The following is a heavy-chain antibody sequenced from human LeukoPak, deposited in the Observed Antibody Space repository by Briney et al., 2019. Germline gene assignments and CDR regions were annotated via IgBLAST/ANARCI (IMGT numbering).Heavy chain of an antibody. Sequence: GGSLRLSCAASGFTFSGYAMSWVRQAPGKGLEWVSAISGSSSSTYYAGSVKGRFTVFRDNSKNTVYLQMNSLRADDTAEYYCAKDMGEDGSYFLDYWGQGTLVTVSS. CDR2: ISGSSSST. CDR3: AKDMGEDGSYFLDY. J-gene: IGHJ4*02. D-gene: IGHD1-26*01. CDR1: GFTFSGYA. V-gene: IGHV3-23*01.